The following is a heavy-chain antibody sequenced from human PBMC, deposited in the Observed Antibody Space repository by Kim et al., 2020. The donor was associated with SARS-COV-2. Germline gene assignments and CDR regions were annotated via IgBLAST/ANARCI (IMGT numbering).Heavy chain of an antibody. CDR1: GFTFSDYY. CDR2: ISSSSSYT. CDR3: SRRRDGYQSHFDY. J-gene: IGHJ4*02. Sequence: GGSLRLSCAASGFTFSDYYMSWIRQAPGKGLEWVSYISSSSSYTNYADSVKGRFTISRDNAKNSLYLQMNSLRAEDTAVYYCSRRRDGYQSHFDYWGQGTLVTVSS. V-gene: IGHV3-11*06. D-gene: IGHD5-12*01.